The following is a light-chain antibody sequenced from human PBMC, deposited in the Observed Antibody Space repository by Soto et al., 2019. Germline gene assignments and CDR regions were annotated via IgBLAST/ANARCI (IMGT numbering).Light chain of an antibody. CDR3: HQANSFPRT. V-gene: IGKV1D-12*01. Sequence: GDRVTITCRASQAISTWLAWYQQKPGKAPKLLIYAASNLQTAVPSRFSGSGSGTDFTLTISSLQPEDFATYYCHQANSFPRTFGQGTKVEIK. J-gene: IGKJ1*01. CDR1: QAISTW. CDR2: AAS.